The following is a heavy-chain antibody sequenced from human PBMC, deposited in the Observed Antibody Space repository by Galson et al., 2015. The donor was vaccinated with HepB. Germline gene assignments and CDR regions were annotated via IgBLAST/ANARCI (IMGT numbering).Heavy chain of an antibody. CDR1: GFIFSSYA. CDR3: AKLIVVVLAAISPSWQDY. CDR2: ISGSGGGT. D-gene: IGHD2-2*02. Sequence: SLRLSCAASGFIFSSYATSWVRQAPGKGLEWVSAISGSGGGTYYADSVKGRFSISRDNSKNTLYLQMNSLRAEDTAVYYCAKLIVVVLAAISPSWQDYWGQGTLVTVSS. J-gene: IGHJ4*02. V-gene: IGHV3-23*01.